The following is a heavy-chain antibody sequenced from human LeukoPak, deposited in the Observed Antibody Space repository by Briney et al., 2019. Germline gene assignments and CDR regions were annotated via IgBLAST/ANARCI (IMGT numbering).Heavy chain of an antibody. V-gene: IGHV3-48*02. Sequence: GGSLRLSCAASGFTFSSHSMNWVRQAPGEGLEWVSCISSSNSTIYYADSVKGRFTISRDNAKNSLYLQMNSLRDEDTAVYYCARGGSGYSSGWYGYWGQGTLVTVSS. CDR1: GFTFSSHS. D-gene: IGHD6-19*01. CDR2: ISSSNSTI. CDR3: ARGGSGYSSGWYGY. J-gene: IGHJ4*02.